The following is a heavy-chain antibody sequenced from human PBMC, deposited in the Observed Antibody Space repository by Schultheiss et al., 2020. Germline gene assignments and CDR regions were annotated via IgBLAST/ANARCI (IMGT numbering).Heavy chain of an antibody. CDR3: ARGRGVAAAGTDYYGMDV. J-gene: IGHJ6*02. D-gene: IGHD6-13*01. CDR1: GGSISSSSYY. V-gene: IGHV4-39*01. Sequence: SETLSLTCTVSGGSISSSSYYWGWIRQPPGKGLEWIGSIYYSGSTYYNPSLKSRVTISVDTSKNQFSLKLSSVTAADTAVYYCARGRGVAAAGTDYYGMDVWGQGTTVTVSS. CDR2: IYYSGST.